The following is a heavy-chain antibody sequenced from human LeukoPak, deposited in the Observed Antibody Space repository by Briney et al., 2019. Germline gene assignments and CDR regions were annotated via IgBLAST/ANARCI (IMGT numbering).Heavy chain of an antibody. D-gene: IGHD5-12*01. CDR1: GGSFSGYY. V-gene: IGHV4-34*01. CDR2: IYHSGST. J-gene: IGHJ4*02. CDR3: ARGLRAATIWSPRPYYFDY. Sequence: PSETLSLTCAVYGGSFSGYYWSWIRQPPGKGLEWIGEIYHSGSTNYNPSLKSRVTISVDTSKNQFSLKLSSVTAADTAVYYCARGLRAATIWSPRPYYFDYWGQGTLVTVSS.